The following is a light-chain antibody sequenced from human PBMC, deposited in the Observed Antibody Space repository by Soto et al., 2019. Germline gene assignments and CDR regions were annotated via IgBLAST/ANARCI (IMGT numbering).Light chain of an antibody. J-gene: IGLJ1*01. CDR1: SSDVGDYNY. Sequence: QSALTQPASVSGSPGQSITISCTGTSSDVGDYNYVSWYQQHPGKAPKLMIYDVGNRPSGVSNRFSGSKSGNTASLTISGLEAEDEGDYYCSSYTSSSTLVVFGTGTKLTVL. CDR2: DVG. CDR3: SSYTSSSTLVV. V-gene: IGLV2-14*01.